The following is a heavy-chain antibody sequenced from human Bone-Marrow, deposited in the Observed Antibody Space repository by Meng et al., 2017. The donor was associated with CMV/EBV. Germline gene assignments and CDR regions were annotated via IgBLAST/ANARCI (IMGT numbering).Heavy chain of an antibody. D-gene: IGHD4-11*01. CDR2: ISRGAVGT. CDR1: GSTLSSYA. Sequence: SLKIFCAASGSTLSSYAMSWVRQAPGKGLEWVSSISRGAVGTFYADSVKGRFTLSRDNSKNTLYLQMKSLRAEDTAVYYCAKVYSNYLIYFDYWGQGTLVTVSS. V-gene: IGHV3-23*01. J-gene: IGHJ4*02. CDR3: AKVYSNYLIYFDY.